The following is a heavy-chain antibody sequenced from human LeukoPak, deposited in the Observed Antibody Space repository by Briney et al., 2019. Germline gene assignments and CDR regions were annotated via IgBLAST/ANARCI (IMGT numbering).Heavy chain of an antibody. Sequence: PGGSLRLSCAASGFTFSSYSMNWVRQAPGKGLEWVANIKQDGSEKYYVDSVKGRFTISRDNAKNSLYLQMNSLRAEDTAVYYCAREGPDYGDYSNWFDPWGQGTLVTVSS. CDR1: GFTFSSYS. CDR2: IKQDGSEK. D-gene: IGHD4-17*01. J-gene: IGHJ5*02. CDR3: AREGPDYGDYSNWFDP. V-gene: IGHV3-7*01.